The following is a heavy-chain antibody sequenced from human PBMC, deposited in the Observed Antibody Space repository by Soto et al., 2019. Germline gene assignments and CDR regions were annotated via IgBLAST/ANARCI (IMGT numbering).Heavy chain of an antibody. CDR2: ISYDGSNK. D-gene: IGHD2-15*01. CDR3: AKWYDAFDI. V-gene: IGHV3-30*18. J-gene: IGHJ3*02. Sequence: GGSLRLSCAASGFTFSSYGMHWVRQAPGKGLEWVAVISYDGSNKYYADSVKGRFTISRDNSKNTLYLQMNSLRAEDTAVYYCAKWYDAFDIWGQGTMVTVSS. CDR1: GFTFSSYG.